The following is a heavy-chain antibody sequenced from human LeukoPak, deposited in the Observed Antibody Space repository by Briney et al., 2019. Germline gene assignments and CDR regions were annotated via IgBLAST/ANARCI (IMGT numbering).Heavy chain of an antibody. Sequence: PGGSLRLSCAATGLTFSSYAMSWVRQAPGKGLEWVSAISGSGGSTYYADSVKGRFTISRDNSKNKLYLQMNSLRAEDTAVYYCANAYSGYLYYFDYWGQGTLVTVSS. CDR2: ISGSGGST. D-gene: IGHD3-22*01. CDR1: GLTFSSYA. CDR3: ANAYSGYLYYFDY. J-gene: IGHJ4*02. V-gene: IGHV3-23*01.